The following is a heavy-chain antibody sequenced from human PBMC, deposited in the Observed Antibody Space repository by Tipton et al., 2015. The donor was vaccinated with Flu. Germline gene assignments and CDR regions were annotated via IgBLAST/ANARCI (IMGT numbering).Heavy chain of an antibody. CDR3: ARAGVGGIAARRWDYFDY. CDR1: GYSISSGYY. Sequence: PGLVKPSETLSLTCAVSGYSISSGYYWGWIRQPPGKGLEWIGSIYHSGSTYYNPSLKSRVTISVDTSKNQFSLKLSYVTAADTAVYYCARAGVGGIAARRWDYFDYWGQGTLVTVSS. D-gene: IGHD6-6*01. CDR2: IYHSGST. V-gene: IGHV4-38-2*01. J-gene: IGHJ4*02.